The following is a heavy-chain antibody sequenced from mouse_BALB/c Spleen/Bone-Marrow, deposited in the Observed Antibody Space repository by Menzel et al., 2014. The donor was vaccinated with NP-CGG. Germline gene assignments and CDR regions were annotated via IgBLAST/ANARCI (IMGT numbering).Heavy chain of an antibody. Sequence: VQLVESGAELARPGASVKMSCKASGYTFTYYTMHWVKQRPGQGLEWIGYINPSSGYTNYNQKFKDKATLTADTSSNTAYLHLSSLTSEDTAVYYCASYRYGWYFDVWGAGTTATVSS. J-gene: IGHJ1*01. V-gene: IGHV1-4*01. CDR1: GYTFTYYT. CDR2: INPSSGYT. D-gene: IGHD2-14*01. CDR3: ASYRYGWYFDV.